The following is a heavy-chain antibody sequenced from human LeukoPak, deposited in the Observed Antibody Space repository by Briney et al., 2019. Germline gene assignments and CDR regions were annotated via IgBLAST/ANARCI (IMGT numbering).Heavy chain of an antibody. D-gene: IGHD6-13*01. CDR2: ISSSISYI. CDR3: ARDRQRQQEVYDAFDI. Sequence: GGSLRLSCAASGFTFSSYSMNWVRQAPGKGLEWVSYISSSISYIYYADSVKGRFTISRDNAKNSVYLQMNSLRAEDTAVYYCARDRQRQQEVYDAFDIWGQGTMVTVSS. J-gene: IGHJ3*02. V-gene: IGHV3-21*01. CDR1: GFTFSSYS.